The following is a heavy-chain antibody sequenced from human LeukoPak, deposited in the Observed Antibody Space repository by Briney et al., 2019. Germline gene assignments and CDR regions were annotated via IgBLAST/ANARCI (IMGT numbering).Heavy chain of an antibody. D-gene: IGHD3-10*01. J-gene: IGHJ3*02. CDR3: ARAGVYGSGSYAAFDI. CDR2: IGTAGDT. CDR1: GFTFSSYD. V-gene: IGHV3-13*01. Sequence: GGSLRLSCAASGFTFSSYDMHWVRQATGKGLEWVSAIGTAGDTYYPGSVKGRFTISRENAKNSLYLQMNSLRAGDTAVYYCARAGVYGSGSYAAFDIWGQGTMVTVSS.